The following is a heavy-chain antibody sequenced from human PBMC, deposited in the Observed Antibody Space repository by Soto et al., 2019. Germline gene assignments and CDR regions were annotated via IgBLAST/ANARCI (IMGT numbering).Heavy chain of an antibody. CDR3: AREIVTAGGNNYFDP. D-gene: IGHD2-21*02. V-gene: IGHV4-4*02. CDR2: VYHTGDT. J-gene: IGHJ5*02. CDR1: GGTVASSHW. Sequence: SETLSLTCVVSGGTVASSHWWSWVRQSPGRGSEWIGNVYHTGDTNFNPSLQSRVTFSVDKSNNQFSLRLTSVTAADTAVYFCAREIVTAGGNNYFDPWGPGTLVTVSS.